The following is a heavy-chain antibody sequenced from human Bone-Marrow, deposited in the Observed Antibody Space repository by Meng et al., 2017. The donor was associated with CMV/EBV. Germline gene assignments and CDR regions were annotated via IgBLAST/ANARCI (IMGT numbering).Heavy chain of an antibody. V-gene: IGHV3-30-3*01. CDR1: YA. J-gene: IGHJ3*02. CDR3: ARPSHGRYVATNRYQIKDAFDI. Sequence: YAMHWVRQAPGKGLEWVAVISYDGSNKYYADSVKGRFTISRDNSKNTLYLQMNSLRAEDTAVYYCARPSHGRYVATNRYQIKDAFDIWGQGTMVTVSS. D-gene: IGHD5-12*01. CDR2: ISYDGSNK.